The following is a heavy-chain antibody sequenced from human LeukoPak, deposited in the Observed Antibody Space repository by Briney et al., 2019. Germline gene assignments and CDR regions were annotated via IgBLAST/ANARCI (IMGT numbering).Heavy chain of an antibody. V-gene: IGHV3-7*01. CDR2: ISGDENAQ. J-gene: IGHJ4*02. CDR1: RFTFSRHW. Sequence: GGSLRLSCAASRFTFSRHWMHWVRQTPGKGLEWVASISGDENAQRYAGAVEGRFAISRDNAENSLHLQMNSLRPEDTAVYYCARGPNEWPSPGDYRGQGTLVTVSS. CDR3: ARGPNEWPSPGDY. D-gene: IGHD2-8*01.